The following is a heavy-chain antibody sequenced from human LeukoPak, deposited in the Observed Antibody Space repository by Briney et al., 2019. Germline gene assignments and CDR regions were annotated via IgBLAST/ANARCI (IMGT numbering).Heavy chain of an antibody. D-gene: IGHD3-10*01. CDR3: ARDVLREGSSYN. V-gene: IGHV3-30*14. J-gene: IGHJ4*02. CDR1: GFTFSSYA. Sequence: PGRPLRLSCVASGFTFSSYAMHWVRQAPGKGLEWVAVISYDGSNKYYADSVKGRFTVSRDNSKNTLDLQMSSLRAEDTAVYYCARDVLREGSSYNWGQGTLVTVSS. CDR2: ISYDGSNK.